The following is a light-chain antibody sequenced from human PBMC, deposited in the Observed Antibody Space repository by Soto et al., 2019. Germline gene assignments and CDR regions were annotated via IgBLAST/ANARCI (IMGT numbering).Light chain of an antibody. V-gene: IGKV2-28*01. CDR1: QSLLHSNGYNY. Sequence: DIVMTQSPLSLPVTPGEPASISCRSSQSLLHSNGYNYLDWYLQKPGQSPQLLIYLGSNRASGVPDRFSGSGSGTDFTLKISRVGAEDVGVYYCMQALQTPPFTFGPGTKVDIK. CDR2: LGS. CDR3: MQALQTPPFT. J-gene: IGKJ3*01.